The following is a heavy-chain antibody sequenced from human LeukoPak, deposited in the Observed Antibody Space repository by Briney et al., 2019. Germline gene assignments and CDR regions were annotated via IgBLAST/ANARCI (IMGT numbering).Heavy chain of an antibody. D-gene: IGHD2-15*01. Sequence: GGSLRLSCAASGFTFSSYAMSWVRQAPGKGLEWVSAISGSGGSTYYADSVKGRFTISRDNSKNTLYLQMNSLRAEDTAVYYCAKKYCSGGSCEVYYFGYWGQGTLVTVSS. CDR3: AKKYCSGGSCEVYYFGY. CDR2: ISGSGGST. J-gene: IGHJ4*02. CDR1: GFTFSSYA. V-gene: IGHV3-23*01.